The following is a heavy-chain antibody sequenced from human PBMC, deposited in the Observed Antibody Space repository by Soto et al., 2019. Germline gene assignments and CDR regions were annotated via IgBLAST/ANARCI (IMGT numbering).Heavy chain of an antibody. CDR3: ARLEGLATISYYFDY. J-gene: IGHJ4*02. CDR1: GGSINSDNYY. D-gene: IGHD3-9*01. V-gene: IGHV4-39*01. CDR2: IYYRGNT. Sequence: PSETLSLTCSVSGGSINSDNYYWGWIRQPPGKGLEWIGSIYYRGNTYYNPSLKTRVTISLDKSKSQFSLKLNSVTAADSAVYFCARLEGLATISYYFDYWGQGTLVTVSS.